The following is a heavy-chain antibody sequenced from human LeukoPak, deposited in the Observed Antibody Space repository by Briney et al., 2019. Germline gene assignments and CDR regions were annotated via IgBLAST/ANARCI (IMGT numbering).Heavy chain of an antibody. CDR2: IYYSGST. J-gene: IGHJ4*02. V-gene: IGHV4-59*13. Sequence: PSETLSLTCTVSGGSISSYYWSWIRQPPGKGLEWIGYIYYSGSTNYNPSLKSRVTISVDTSKNQFSLKLSSVTAADTAVYYCARVRDGYNYPFDYWGQGTLVTASS. D-gene: IGHD5-24*01. CDR1: GGSISSYY. CDR3: ARVRDGYNYPFDY.